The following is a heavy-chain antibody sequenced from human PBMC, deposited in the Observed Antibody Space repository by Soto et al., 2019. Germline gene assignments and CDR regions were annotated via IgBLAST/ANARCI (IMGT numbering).Heavy chain of an antibody. V-gene: IGHV4-34*01. Sequence: KASETLSLTCAVYGGSFTGYYWSWIRQPPGKGLEWIGEINHSGSTNYNPSLKSRVTISVDTSKNQFSLKLSSVTAADTAVYYCVRGRHYFGSGSYCMDVWGRGTTVTVSS. CDR1: GGSFTGYY. D-gene: IGHD3-10*01. CDR3: VRGRHYFGSGSYCMDV. CDR2: INHSGST. J-gene: IGHJ6*02.